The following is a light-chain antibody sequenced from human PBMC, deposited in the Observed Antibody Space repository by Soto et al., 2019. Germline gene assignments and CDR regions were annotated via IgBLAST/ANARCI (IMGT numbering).Light chain of an antibody. CDR1: SSNIGSGHD. CDR3: QSYDSSLSGRV. Sequence: QSVLTQPPSVSGAPGQRVTISCTGSSSNIGSGHDIHWYQQLPGTAPKLLIYANINRPSGVPDRFSGSKSGTSASLAIAGLKAEDEADYYCQSYDSSLSGRVFGGGTKLTVL. CDR2: ANI. V-gene: IGLV1-40*01. J-gene: IGLJ3*02.